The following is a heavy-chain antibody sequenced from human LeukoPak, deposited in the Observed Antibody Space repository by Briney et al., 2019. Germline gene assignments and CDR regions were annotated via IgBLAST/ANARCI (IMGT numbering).Heavy chain of an antibody. CDR1: GFTVSITY. CDR2: IYSGGST. D-gene: IGHD2-21*02. J-gene: IGHJ4*02. Sequence: GGSLRLSCAASGFTVSITYMRWVRQAPGKGLEWVSVIYSGGSTYYADSVKGRFTISRDNSKNTLYLQMNSLRAEDTAVYYCASCCGGDCYSGLFLDYWGQGTLVTVSS. CDR3: ASCCGGDCYSGLFLDY. V-gene: IGHV3-53*01.